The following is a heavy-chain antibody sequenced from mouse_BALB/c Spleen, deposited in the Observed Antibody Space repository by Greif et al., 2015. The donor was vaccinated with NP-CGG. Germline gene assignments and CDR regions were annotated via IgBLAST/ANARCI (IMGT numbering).Heavy chain of an antibody. J-gene: IGHJ4*01. D-gene: IGHD4-1*01. CDR1: GYTFTDYY. Sequence: QVQLQQSGPELVKPGASVKISCKASGYTFTDYYINWVKQKPGQGLEWIGWIYPGSGNTKYNEKFKGKATLTVDTSSSTAYMQRSSVTSEETAVYICARESGTEDMDYWGQGASVTVSS. CDR3: ARESGTEDMDY. V-gene: IGHV1-84*02. CDR2: IYPGSGNT.